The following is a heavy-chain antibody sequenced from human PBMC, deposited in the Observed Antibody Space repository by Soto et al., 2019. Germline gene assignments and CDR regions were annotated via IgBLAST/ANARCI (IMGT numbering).Heavy chain of an antibody. CDR1: GGSFSGYY. D-gene: IGHD3-10*01. Sequence: SETLSLTCAVYGGSFSGYYWSWIRQPPGKGLEWIGEINHSGSTNYNPSLKSRVTISVDTSKNQFSLKLSSVTAADTAVYYCASMVRGVPWFDPWGQGTLVTVSS. CDR2: INHSGST. V-gene: IGHV4-34*01. J-gene: IGHJ5*02. CDR3: ASMVRGVPWFDP.